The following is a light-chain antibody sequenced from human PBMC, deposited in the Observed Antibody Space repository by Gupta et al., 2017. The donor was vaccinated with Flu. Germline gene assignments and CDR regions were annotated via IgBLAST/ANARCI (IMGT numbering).Light chain of an antibody. CDR2: AAS. Sequence: DIQLTQSPSFLSASVGDRVTITCRASRAISYYLAWYQQKPGKAPKLLIYAASTLQSGVPSRFSGSASGTEFTLTISSLQPEDFATYSCQQLNSYPLTFGQGTKVEI. V-gene: IGKV1-9*01. J-gene: IGKJ1*01. CDR1: RAISYY. CDR3: QQLNSYPLT.